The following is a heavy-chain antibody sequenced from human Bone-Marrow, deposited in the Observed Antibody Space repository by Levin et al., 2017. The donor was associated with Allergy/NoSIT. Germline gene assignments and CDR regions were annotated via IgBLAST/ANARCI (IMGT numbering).Heavy chain of an antibody. V-gene: IGHV3-49*05. CDR1: GFTSSNYV. CDR2: IRSKAFGGTR. D-gene: IGHD3-22*01. Sequence: KPGESLKISCTASGFTSSNYVMTWFRQPPGKGLEWVGFIRSKAFGGTRQYAASVKGRFTISRDDSKSIAYLQMNSLKTEDTAVYYCARDYFDSSGDSHIYGLDVWGQGTTVTVSS. CDR3: ARDYFDSSGDSHIYGLDV. J-gene: IGHJ6*02.